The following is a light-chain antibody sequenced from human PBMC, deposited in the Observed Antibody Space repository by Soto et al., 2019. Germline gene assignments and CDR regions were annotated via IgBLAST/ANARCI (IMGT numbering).Light chain of an antibody. J-gene: IGKJ4*01. CDR1: QSVSSK. Sequence: EIVMMQSPATLSVSPGERATLSCRASQSVSSKLAWYQQKPGQAPRLLIYDASSRATGIPARFSGSGSGTEFTLTISSLQSEDFAVYYCQQYNNWPLSFGGGTKVEIK. V-gene: IGKV3-15*01. CDR3: QQYNNWPLS. CDR2: DAS.